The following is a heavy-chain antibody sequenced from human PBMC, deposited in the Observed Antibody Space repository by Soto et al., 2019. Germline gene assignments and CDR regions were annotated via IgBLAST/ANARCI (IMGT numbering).Heavy chain of an antibody. V-gene: IGHV3-33*01. J-gene: IGHJ5*02. Sequence: HPGESLRLSCAASGFTFSNYCMHWVRQAPGKGLEWVAYMWCDGSNNYYADSVKGRFTISRDNAKNSLYLQMNSLRAEDTAVYYCARVLVFYGGFDPWGQGTLVTVSS. D-gene: IGHD2-21*02. CDR1: GFTFSNYC. CDR2: MWCDGSNN. CDR3: ARVLVFYGGFDP.